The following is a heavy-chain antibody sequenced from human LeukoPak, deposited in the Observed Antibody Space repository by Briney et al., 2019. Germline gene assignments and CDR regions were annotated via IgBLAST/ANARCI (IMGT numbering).Heavy chain of an antibody. CDR3: AKPGAIVVVIRAPFDY. V-gene: IGHV3-74*01. CDR2: INSDGSST. Sequence: KLGGSLRLSCAASGFTFSSYWMHWVRQAPGKGLVWVSRINSDGSSTSYADSVKGRFTISRDNAKNTLYLQMNSLRAEDTAVYYCAKPGAIVVVIRAPFDYWGQGTLVTVSS. CDR1: GFTFSSYW. D-gene: IGHD3-22*01. J-gene: IGHJ4*02.